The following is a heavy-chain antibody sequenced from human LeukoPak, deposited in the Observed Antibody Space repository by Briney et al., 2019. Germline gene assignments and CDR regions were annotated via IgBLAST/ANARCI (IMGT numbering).Heavy chain of an antibody. D-gene: IGHD6-6*01. Sequence: GASVKVSCKASGYTFTSYGISWVRQAPGQGLEWMGWISAYNGNTNYAQKLQGRVTMTTDTSTSTAYMELRSLRSDDTAVYYCARPRLGYSSSSPGGFDYWGQGTLVTVSS. CDR2: ISAYNGNT. V-gene: IGHV1-18*01. CDR3: ARPRLGYSSSSPGGFDY. CDR1: GYTFTSYG. J-gene: IGHJ4*02.